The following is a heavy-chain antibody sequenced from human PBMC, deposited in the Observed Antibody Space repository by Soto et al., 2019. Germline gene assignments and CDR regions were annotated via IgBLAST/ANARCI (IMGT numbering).Heavy chain of an antibody. V-gene: IGHV3-48*01. CDR3: ARDTLRYFASLDYYDGMDV. CDR2: ISSSSSTI. CDR1: GFTFSTYS. J-gene: IGHJ6*02. D-gene: IGHD3-9*01. Sequence: PGGSLRLSCAASGFTFSTYSMNWVRQAPGKGLEWVSYISSSSSTIFYTDSVKGRFTVSRDNAKNSLYLQMNSLRAEDTAVYYCARDTLRYFASLDYYDGMDVRGPGTTVTVSS.